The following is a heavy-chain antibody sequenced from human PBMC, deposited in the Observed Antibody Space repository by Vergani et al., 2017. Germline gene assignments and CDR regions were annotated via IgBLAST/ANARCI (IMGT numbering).Heavy chain of an antibody. J-gene: IGHJ6*03. D-gene: IGHD4-11*01. CDR3: ARVNTETNGHLYYYYYMDV. CDR2: IDHTGRP. CDR1: GGSFTSYH. V-gene: IGHV4-34*01. Sequence: QVQLQQWGGGLLKPSETLSLTCVVNGGSFTSYHWTWIRQFPGEGLEWVGDIDHTGRPDYNPSLKSQLTMSVDKSRNQFSLTLNSVTATDTAIYFSARVNTETNGHLYYYYYMDVWGQGTAVTVS.